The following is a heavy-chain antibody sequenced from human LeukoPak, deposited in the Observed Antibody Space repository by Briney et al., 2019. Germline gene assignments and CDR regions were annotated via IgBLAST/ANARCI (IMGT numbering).Heavy chain of an antibody. D-gene: IGHD4-17*01. V-gene: IGHV4-61*02. J-gene: IGHJ4*02. CDR2: ISSSGST. CDR1: GDSISSGDYY. CDR3: ARDRPRGYGDYVRLFDY. Sequence: PSETLSLTCTVSGDSISSGDYYWSWIRQPAGKGLEWIGRISSSGSTNYNPSLKSRVTMSVDTSKNHFSLKLSSVTAADTAVYYCARDRPRGYGDYVRLFDYWGQGTLVTVSS.